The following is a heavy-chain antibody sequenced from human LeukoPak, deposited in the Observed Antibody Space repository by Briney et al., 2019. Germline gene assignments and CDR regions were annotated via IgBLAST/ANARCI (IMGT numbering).Heavy chain of an antibody. CDR2: IYPGDSDT. V-gene: IGHV5-51*01. CDR3: ARLLRPYNNSGYFDY. CDR1: GYSFTSYW. J-gene: IGHJ4*02. Sequence: GESLKISCKGSGYSFTSYWIGWVRQMPGKGLEWMGIIYPGDSDTRYSPSFQGQVTISADKSISTAYLQWSSLKASDTAMYYCARLLRPYNNSGYFDYWGQGTLVTVSS. D-gene: IGHD6-6*01.